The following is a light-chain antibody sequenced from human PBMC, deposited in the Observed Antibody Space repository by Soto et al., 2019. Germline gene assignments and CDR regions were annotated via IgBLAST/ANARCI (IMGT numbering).Light chain of an antibody. CDR3: QQYGSSGT. V-gene: IGKV3-20*01. CDR1: QSVSNNY. Sequence: EIVFTQSPGTRSLSPGERATLSCRASQSVSNNYLAWYQQKPGQAPRLLIYGASNRATGIPDRFSGSGSGTDFTLTISRLEPEDFAVYYCQQYGSSGTFGQGTKVDIK. J-gene: IGKJ1*01. CDR2: GAS.